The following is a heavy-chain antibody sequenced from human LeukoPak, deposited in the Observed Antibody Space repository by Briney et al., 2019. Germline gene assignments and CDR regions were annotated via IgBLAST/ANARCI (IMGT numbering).Heavy chain of an antibody. J-gene: IGHJ4*02. CDR3: AREGGSSGWYPFDY. V-gene: IGHV4-4*07. CDR1: GGSISSYY. D-gene: IGHD6-19*01. Sequence: SETLSLTCTVSGGSISSYYWSWIRQPAGKGLEWIGRIYTSGSTNYNPSLKSRVTMSVDTSKNQFSLKLSSVTAADTAVDYCAREGGSSGWYPFDYWGQGTLVTVSS. CDR2: IYTSGST.